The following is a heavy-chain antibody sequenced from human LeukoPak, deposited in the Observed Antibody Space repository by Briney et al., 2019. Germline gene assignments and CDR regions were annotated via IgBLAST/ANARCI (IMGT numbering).Heavy chain of an antibody. CDR3: AREAGTAMAPFDY. J-gene: IGHJ4*02. V-gene: IGHV1-46*01. D-gene: IGHD5-18*01. CDR2: INPSGGST. Sequence: VASAKVSCEASGYTFTSYYIHWVRQAPGQGLEWMGIINPSGGSTSYAQKFQGRVTMTRDTSTSTVYMELSSLRSEDTAVYYCAREAGTAMAPFDYWGQGTLVTVSS. CDR1: GYTFTSYY.